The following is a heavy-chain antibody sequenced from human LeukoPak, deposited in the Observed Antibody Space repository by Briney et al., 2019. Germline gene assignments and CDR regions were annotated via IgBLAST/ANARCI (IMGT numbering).Heavy chain of an antibody. Sequence: GGSLRLSCAASGFTFSSYAMSWVRQAPGKGLEWVSAISGSGGSTYYAGSVKGRFTISRDNSKNTLYLQMNSLRAEDTAVYYCAKDLGYSSGWYEGYYFDYWGQGTLVTVSS. CDR1: GFTFSSYA. CDR2: ISGSGGST. J-gene: IGHJ4*02. D-gene: IGHD6-19*01. V-gene: IGHV3-23*01. CDR3: AKDLGYSSGWYEGYYFDY.